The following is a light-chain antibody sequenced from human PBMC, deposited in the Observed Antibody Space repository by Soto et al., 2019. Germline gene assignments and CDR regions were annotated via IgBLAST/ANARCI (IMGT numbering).Light chain of an antibody. V-gene: IGKV3-11*01. CDR3: QQRSNWPPT. CDR2: DAS. J-gene: IGKJ3*01. CDR1: QSVSSY. Sequence: EIVLTQSPGTLSLSPGERAILSCRASQSVSSYLAWYQQKPGQAPRLLIYDASNRATGIPARFSGSESGTDFTLTISSLEPEDFAVYYCQQRSNWPPTFGPGTKVDIK.